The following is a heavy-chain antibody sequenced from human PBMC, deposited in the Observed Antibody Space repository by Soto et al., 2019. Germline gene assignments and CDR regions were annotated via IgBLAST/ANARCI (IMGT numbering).Heavy chain of an antibody. J-gene: IGHJ4*02. CDR3: SRVDPGETSPFDH. CDR2: INPFDGSR. CDR1: GYIFTSYY. Sequence: ASVKVSCKASGYIFTSYYIHWVRQAPGQGLEWMGWINPFDGSRMFAQSFQGRVTMTRDTSTSTVYMEVSSLRSDYSAVYYCSRVDPGETSPFDHWGQGTLVTVSS. V-gene: IGHV1-46*03. D-gene: IGHD3-10*01.